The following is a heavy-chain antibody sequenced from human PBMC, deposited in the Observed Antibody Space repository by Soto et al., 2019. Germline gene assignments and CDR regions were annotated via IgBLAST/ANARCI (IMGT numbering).Heavy chain of an antibody. CDR3: ARGFRRSSYYYYGMDV. Sequence: SETLSLTCAVYGGSFSGYYWSWIRQPPGKGLEWIGEINHSGSTNYNPSLKSRVTISVDTSKNQFSLKLSSVTAADTALYYCARGFRRSSYYYYGMDVWGQGTTVTVSS. CDR2: INHSGST. D-gene: IGHD2-2*01. CDR1: GGSFSGYY. J-gene: IGHJ6*02. V-gene: IGHV4-34*01.